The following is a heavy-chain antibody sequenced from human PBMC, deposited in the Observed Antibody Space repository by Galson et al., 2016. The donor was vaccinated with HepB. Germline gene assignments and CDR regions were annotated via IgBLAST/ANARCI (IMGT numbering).Heavy chain of an antibody. CDR3: ARPYTYYFGSGSYFDVLHYGMDV. J-gene: IGHJ6*02. CDR1: GFRFSDYN. Sequence: SLRLSCAASGFRFSDYNMNWVRQAPGRGLEWVAYISASSGTIYYADSVTGRFTTSRDNANNSLSLQMNSLRAEDAAFYYCARPYTYYFGSGSYFDVLHYGMDVWGQGTTVTVSS. V-gene: IGHV3-48*01. CDR2: ISASSGTI. D-gene: IGHD3-10*01.